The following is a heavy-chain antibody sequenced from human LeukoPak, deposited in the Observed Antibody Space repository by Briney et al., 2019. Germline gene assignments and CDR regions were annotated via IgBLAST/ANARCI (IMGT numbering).Heavy chain of an antibody. J-gene: IGHJ4*02. CDR3: ARGVLRFLEWLLY. Sequence: SVKVSCKASGGTFSSYAISWVRQAPGQGLEWMGGIIPIFGTANHAQKFQGRVTITADESTSTAYMELSSLRSEDTAVYYCARGVLRFLEWLLYWGQGTLVTVSS. CDR1: GGTFSSYA. D-gene: IGHD3-3*01. CDR2: IIPIFGTA. V-gene: IGHV1-69*13.